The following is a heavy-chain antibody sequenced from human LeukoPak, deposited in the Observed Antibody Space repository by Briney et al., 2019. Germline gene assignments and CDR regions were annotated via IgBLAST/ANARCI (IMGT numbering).Heavy chain of an antibody. J-gene: IGHJ4*02. CDR3: ARGRYDYVWGSYRSLTLVDY. CDR2: INHSGST. Sequence: PSETLSLTCAVYGGSFSGYYWSWIRQPPEKGLEWIGEINHSGSTNYNPSLKSRVTISVDTSKNQFSLKLSSVTAADTAVYYCARGRYDYVWGSYRSLTLVDYWGQGTLVTVSS. D-gene: IGHD3-16*02. V-gene: IGHV4-34*01. CDR1: GGSFSGYY.